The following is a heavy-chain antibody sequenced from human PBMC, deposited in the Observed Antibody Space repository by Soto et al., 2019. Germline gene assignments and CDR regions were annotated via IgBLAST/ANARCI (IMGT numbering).Heavy chain of an antibody. V-gene: IGHV4-4*02. CDR2: VYHSGST. D-gene: IGHD3-10*01. CDR3: AGRRDDSGSLDY. CDR1: GGSISSTNW. J-gene: IGHJ4*02. Sequence: PSETLSLTCAVSGGSISSTNWWNWVRQPPGKGLEWIGEVYHSGSTNYNPALKSRVTISVDKSKNQFSVGLNSVTAADTAVYYCAGRRDDSGSLDYWGQGTLVTVSS.